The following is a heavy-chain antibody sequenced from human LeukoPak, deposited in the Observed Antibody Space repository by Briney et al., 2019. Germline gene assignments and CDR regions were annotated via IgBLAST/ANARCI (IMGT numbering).Heavy chain of an antibody. J-gene: IGHJ4*02. Sequence: GGSLRLSCAASGFTFSTYSMNWVRQAPGKGLEWLSYISSSSTIYYADSVKGRFTISRDNAKNSLYLQMNSLRGEDTAVYYFARSYSSSSGTAWDNWGQGTLVTVSS. CDR2: ISSSSTI. CDR1: GFTFSTYS. D-gene: IGHD6-6*01. V-gene: IGHV3-48*04. CDR3: ARSYSSSSGTAWDN.